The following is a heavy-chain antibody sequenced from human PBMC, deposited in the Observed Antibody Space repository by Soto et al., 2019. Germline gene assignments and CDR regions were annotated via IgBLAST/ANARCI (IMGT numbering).Heavy chain of an antibody. J-gene: IGHJ3*01. CDR1: DGSITKYY. CDR3: ARDSLQEHFTIYGIPTNAFDV. CDR2: VHHTGRT. D-gene: IGHD3-3*02. V-gene: IGHV4-59*13. Sequence: QVQLQQSGPGLVKPSETLSLTCTVSDGSITKYYWTWVRQSPGKGLEWIGNVHHTGRTTVSPSLKNRVTISVDTSKDQFSLSLTSATAADTAFYFCARDSLQEHFTIYGIPTNAFDVWGQGTLVTVSS.